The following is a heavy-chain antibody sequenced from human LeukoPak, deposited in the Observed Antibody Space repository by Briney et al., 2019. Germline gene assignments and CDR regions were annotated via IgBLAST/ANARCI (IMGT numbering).Heavy chain of an antibody. CDR2: VSYDGSNN. J-gene: IGHJ4*02. V-gene: IGHV3-30*03. CDR3: ARDVTLGNFDY. Sequence: GRSLRLSCAASGFTFRSHDMHWVRQAPGKGLQWVAVVSYDGSNNYYADSVKGRFTISRDNAKNSLYLQMNSLRAEDTAVYYCARDVTLGNFDYWGQGILVIVSS. CDR1: GFTFRSHD. D-gene: IGHD3-16*01.